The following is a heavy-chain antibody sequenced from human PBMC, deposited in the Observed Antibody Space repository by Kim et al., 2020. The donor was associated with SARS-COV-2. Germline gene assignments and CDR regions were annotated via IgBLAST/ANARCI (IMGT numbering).Heavy chain of an antibody. J-gene: IGHJ5*02. D-gene: IGHD3-10*01. V-gene: IGHV4-39*01. CDR3: ARSRVGESFPGCFDP. Sequence: SETLSLTCTVSGGSITSTSYYWGWIRQPPGERMEWIGSMYHTGSTYYNPSLKSRVTLSVDTSKNQFSLRMSSVTAADTAVYYCARSRVGESFPGCFDPWG. CDR1: GGSITSTSYY. CDR2: MYHTGST.